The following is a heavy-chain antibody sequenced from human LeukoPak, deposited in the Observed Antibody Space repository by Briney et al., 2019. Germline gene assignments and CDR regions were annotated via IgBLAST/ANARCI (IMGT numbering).Heavy chain of an antibody. D-gene: IGHD3-3*01. J-gene: IGHJ2*01. V-gene: IGHV3-9*01. CDR1: GFTFDDYA. CDR2: ISWNSGSI. Sequence: LSGGSLRPSCAASGFTFDDYAMHWVRQAPGKGLEWVSGISWNSGSIGYADSVKGRFTISRDNAKNSLYLQMNSLRAEDTALYYCAKTGYYDFWSYWYFDLWGRGTLVTVSS. CDR3: AKTGYYDFWSYWYFDL.